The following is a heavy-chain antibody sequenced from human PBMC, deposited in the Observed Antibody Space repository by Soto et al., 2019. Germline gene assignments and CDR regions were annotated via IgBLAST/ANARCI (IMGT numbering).Heavy chain of an antibody. Sequence: SVKVSCKASGGTFSSYAISWVRQAPGQGLEWMGGIIPIFGTANYAQKFQGRVTITADESTSTAYMELSSLRSEDTAVYYCAREDDSSGYYYAAFDIWGQGTMVTVSS. J-gene: IGHJ3*02. V-gene: IGHV1-69*13. CDR1: GGTFSSYA. D-gene: IGHD3-22*01. CDR2: IIPIFGTA. CDR3: AREDDSSGYYYAAFDI.